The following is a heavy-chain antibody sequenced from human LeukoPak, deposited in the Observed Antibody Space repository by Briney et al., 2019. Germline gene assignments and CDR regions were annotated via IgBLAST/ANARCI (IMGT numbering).Heavy chain of an antibody. CDR2: ISGSGGST. J-gene: IGHJ4*02. V-gene: IGHV3-23*01. CDR3: AKTVGYDSSGYYSDFDY. Sequence: GGSLRLSCAASGFTLSSYGMSWVRQAPGKGLEWVSAISGSGGSTYYADSVKGRFTISRDTSKNTLYLQMNSLRAEDTAVYYCAKTVGYDSSGYYSDFDYWGQGTLVTVSS. CDR1: GFTLSSYG. D-gene: IGHD3-22*01.